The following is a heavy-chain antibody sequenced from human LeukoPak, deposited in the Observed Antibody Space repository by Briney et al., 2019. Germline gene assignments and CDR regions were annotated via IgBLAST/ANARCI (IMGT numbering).Heavy chain of an antibody. CDR2: IIPIFGTA. Sequence: SVKVSCKASGGTFSSYAISWVRQAPGQGLEWMGGIIPIFGTANYAQKFQGRVTITTDESTSTAYMELSSLRSEDTAVYYCAGGVLELGSYYYYHMDVWGKGTTVTVSS. J-gene: IGHJ6*03. V-gene: IGHV1-69*05. D-gene: IGHD6-13*01. CDR1: GGTFSSYA. CDR3: AGGVLELGSYYYYHMDV.